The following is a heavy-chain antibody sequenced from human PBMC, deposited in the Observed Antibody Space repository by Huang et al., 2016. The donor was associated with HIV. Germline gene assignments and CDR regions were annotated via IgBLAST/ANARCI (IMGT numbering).Heavy chain of an antibody. Sequence: QVQLVQSGAEVEKPGASVNLSCKVSGFNFLSYVLHWVRKAPGQRLEWMGWINGDGLTKYSQKFQGRVTITRDRSASTVYVDFKSLTYEDTAVYYCARDKEAGTPFFDPWGQGTLVTVSS. J-gene: IGHJ5*02. CDR3: ARDKEAGTPFFDP. CDR1: GFNFLSYV. CDR2: INGDGLT. D-gene: IGHD6-19*01. V-gene: IGHV1-3*01.